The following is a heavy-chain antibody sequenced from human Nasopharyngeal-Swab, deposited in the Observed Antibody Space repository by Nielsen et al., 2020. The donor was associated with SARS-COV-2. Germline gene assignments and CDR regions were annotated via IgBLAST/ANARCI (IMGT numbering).Heavy chain of an antibody. CDR1: GYTFTSYD. Sequence: ASVKVSCKASGYTFTSYDINWVRQATGQGLEWMGWMNPHSGNTGYAQKFQGRVTMTRNTSISTAYMELSSLRSEDTAVYYCARGFIVATIFHYYYYMDVWGKGTTVTVSS. D-gene: IGHD5-12*01. CDR2: MNPHSGNT. CDR3: ARGFIVATIFHYYYYMDV. V-gene: IGHV1-8*01. J-gene: IGHJ6*03.